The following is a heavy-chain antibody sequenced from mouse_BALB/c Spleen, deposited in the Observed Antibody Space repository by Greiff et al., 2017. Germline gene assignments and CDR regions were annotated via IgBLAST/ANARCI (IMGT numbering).Heavy chain of an antibody. CDR2: IDPFNGGT. CDR3: ARSSGGRYDYPDY. Sequence: EVKLQESGPELMKPGASVKISCKASGYSFTSYYMHWVKQSHGKSLEWIGYIDPFNGGTSYNQKFKGKATLTVDKSSSTAYMHLSSLTSEDSAVYYCARSSGGRYDYPDYWGQGTTLTVSS. J-gene: IGHJ2*01. D-gene: IGHD2-4*01. CDR1: GYSFTSYY. V-gene: IGHV1S135*01.